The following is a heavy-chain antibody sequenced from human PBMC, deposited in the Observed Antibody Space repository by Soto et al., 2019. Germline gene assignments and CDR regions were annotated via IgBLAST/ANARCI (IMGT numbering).Heavy chain of an antibody. CDR2: IGAAGDT. CDR1: GFTFNNYD. V-gene: IGHV3-13*01. CDR3: VRGVLGPGDYYYGMDV. D-gene: IGHD2-8*02. J-gene: IGHJ6*02. Sequence: GGSLRLSCTASGFTFNNYDMHWVRQATRKGLEWLSGIGAAGDTYYPGAVNGRFTISRDNARNSLYLQMNSLSAADTAVYYCVRGVLGPGDYYYGMDVWGQGTTVTVSS.